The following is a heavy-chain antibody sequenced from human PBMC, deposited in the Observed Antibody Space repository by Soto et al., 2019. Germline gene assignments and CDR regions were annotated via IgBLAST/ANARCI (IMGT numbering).Heavy chain of an antibody. Sequence: QVQLVQSGAEVKKPGSSVKVSCKASGGTFSSSAISWVRQAPGQGLEWMGGIIPIFGTANYAQKFQGRVTITGEESRSTAYVVLSSLRAEDTAVYYCASLVYCSGGSCGNWFDRWGQGTRVTVSS. CDR3: ASLVYCSGGSCGNWFDR. CDR1: GGTFSSSA. J-gene: IGHJ5*02. V-gene: IGHV1-69*01. CDR2: IIPIFGTA. D-gene: IGHD2-15*01.